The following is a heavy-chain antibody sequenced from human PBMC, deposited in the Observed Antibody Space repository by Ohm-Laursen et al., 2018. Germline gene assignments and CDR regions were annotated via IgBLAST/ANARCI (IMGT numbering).Heavy chain of an antibody. CDR2: ISGSGANT. Sequence: SLRLSCAASGFTFSSNAMSWVRQAPGKGLEWVSVISGSGANTYYADSVKGRFTISRDNSKNTLYLQMNSLRAEDTAVYYCAKGTTGVDYWGQGTLVTVSS. D-gene: IGHD3-9*01. CDR1: GFTFSSNA. V-gene: IGHV3-23*01. J-gene: IGHJ4*02. CDR3: AKGTTGVDY.